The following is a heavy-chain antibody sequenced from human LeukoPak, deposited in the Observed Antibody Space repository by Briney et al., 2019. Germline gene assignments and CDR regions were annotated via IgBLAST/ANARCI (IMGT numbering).Heavy chain of an antibody. D-gene: IGHD2-21*02. CDR1: GYSISSGYY. CDR3: ASLGGGVVTMAVGY. V-gene: IGHV4-38-2*02. CDR2: IYHSGST. Sequence: KPSETLSLTCTVSGYSISSGYYWGWIRQPSGKGLEWIGSIYHSGSTYYNPSLKSRVTISVDTSKNQFSLKLSSVTAADTAVYYCASLGGGVVTMAVGYWGQGTLVTVSS. J-gene: IGHJ4*02.